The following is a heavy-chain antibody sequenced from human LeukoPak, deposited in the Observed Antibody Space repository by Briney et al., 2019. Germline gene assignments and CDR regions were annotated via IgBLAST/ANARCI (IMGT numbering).Heavy chain of an antibody. V-gene: IGHV4-59*12. Sequence: PSETLSLTCTVSGDSITSYYWSWIRQPPGKGLEWIATIYHSGSTYYNPSLQSRVTISLDTSKNQFSLKLRSLTAADTAVYFCARDGLGFDTSGFSRWGQGTLVTVSS. J-gene: IGHJ4*02. CDR2: IYHSGST. CDR3: ARDGLGFDTSGFSR. CDR1: GDSITSYY. D-gene: IGHD3-3*01.